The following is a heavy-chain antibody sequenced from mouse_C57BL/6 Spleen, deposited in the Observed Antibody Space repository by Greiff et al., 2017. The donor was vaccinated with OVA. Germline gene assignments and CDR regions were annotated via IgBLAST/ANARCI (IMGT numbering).Heavy chain of an antibody. CDR2: ISSGGSYT. V-gene: IGHV5-6*01. CDR1: GFTFSSYG. Sequence: EVQRVESGGDLVKPGGSLKLSCAASGFTFSSYGMSWVRQTPDKRLEWVATISSGGSYTYYPDSVKGRFTISRDNAKNTLYLQMSSLKSEDTAMYYCARQWFYYDDDSYYFDDWGQGTTLTVSS. CDR3: ARQWFYYDDDSYYFDD. J-gene: IGHJ2*01. D-gene: IGHD2-4*01.